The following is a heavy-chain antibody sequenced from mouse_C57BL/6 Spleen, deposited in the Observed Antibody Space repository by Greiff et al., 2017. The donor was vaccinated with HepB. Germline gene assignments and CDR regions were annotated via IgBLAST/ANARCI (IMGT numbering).Heavy chain of an antibody. Sequence: ESGPGLVKPSQSLSLTCSVSGYSITSGYYWNWIRQFPGNKLEWMGYISYDGSNNYNPSFKNPISITRDTSKNQFFLKLNSVTTEDTATYYGARELGLNYFDYWGQGTTLTVSA. J-gene: IGHJ2*01. CDR2: ISYDGSN. D-gene: IGHD4-1*01. V-gene: IGHV3-6*01. CDR3: ARELGLNYFDY. CDR1: GYSITSGYY.